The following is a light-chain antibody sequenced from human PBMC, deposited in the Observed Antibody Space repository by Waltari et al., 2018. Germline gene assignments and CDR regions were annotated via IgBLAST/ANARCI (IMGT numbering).Light chain of an antibody. Sequence: DIQMTQSPSTLSASVGDRVTITCRASQSISSWLAWYQQKPGKAPKLLIYKASSLESGVPSRFSGSGSGTEFTLTISSPQPDDFATYYCQQYNSYSRTLGQGTKVEIK. V-gene: IGKV1-5*03. CDR2: KAS. CDR3: QQYNSYSRT. CDR1: QSISSW. J-gene: IGKJ1*01.